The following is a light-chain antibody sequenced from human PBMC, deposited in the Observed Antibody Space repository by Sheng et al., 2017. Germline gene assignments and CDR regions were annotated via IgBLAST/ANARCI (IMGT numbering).Light chain of an antibody. V-gene: IGLV3-21*02. CDR2: DDS. J-gene: IGLJ2*01. CDR3: QVWDISSDHVV. CDR1: NIGSKN. Sequence: SVALGQTARITCGGNNIGSKNVHWYQQKPGQAPVLVVYDDSDRPSGIPERFSGSNSGNTATLTISRVEAGDEADYYCQVWDISSDHVVFGGGTKLTVL.